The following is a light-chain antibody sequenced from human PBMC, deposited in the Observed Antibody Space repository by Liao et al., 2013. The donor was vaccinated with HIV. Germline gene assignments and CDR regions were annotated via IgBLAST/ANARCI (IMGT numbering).Light chain of an antibody. V-gene: IGLV3-21*04. CDR3: QVWDSSSFQVV. CDR1: KIGNKP. J-gene: IGLJ2*01. Sequence: SYVLTQPPSVSVAPGETARLTCGGFKIGNKPVQWYQQKPGQAPVLVIHYDSDRPSGIPERLSGSNSGNTATLTISRVEAGDEADYYCQVWDSSSFQVVFGGGTKLTVL. CDR2: YDS.